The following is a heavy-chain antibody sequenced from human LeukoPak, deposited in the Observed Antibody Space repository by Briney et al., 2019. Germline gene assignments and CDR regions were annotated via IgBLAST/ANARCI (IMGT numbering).Heavy chain of an antibody. Sequence: SETLSLTCAVYGGFLSGYYWSWIRQSPGKGLEWIGEINHGGSTNYNLSLKSRVTMSVDTSKNHFSLKLSSVTAADTAVYFCAREGRMSMGIEYWGQGTLVTVSS. CDR1: GGFLSGYY. V-gene: IGHV4-34*01. CDR2: INHGGST. CDR3: AREGRMSMGIEY. J-gene: IGHJ4*02. D-gene: IGHD4/OR15-4a*01.